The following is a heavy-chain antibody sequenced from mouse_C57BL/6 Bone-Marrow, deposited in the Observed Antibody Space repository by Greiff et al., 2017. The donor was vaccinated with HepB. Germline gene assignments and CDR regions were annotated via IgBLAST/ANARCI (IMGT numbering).Heavy chain of an antibody. CDR1: GYTFTSYW. Sequence: QVQLQQPGAELVKPGASVKMSCKASGYTFTSYWLTWVKQRPGQGLEWIGDIYPGSGSTNYNEKFKSKATLTVDTTSSTAYMQLSSLTSEDAAVYYSARSGTTVVDYWGQGNTDKVNS. CDR3: ARSGTTVVDY. V-gene: IGHV1-55*01. CDR2: IYPGSGST. J-gene: IGHJ2*01. D-gene: IGHD1-1*01.